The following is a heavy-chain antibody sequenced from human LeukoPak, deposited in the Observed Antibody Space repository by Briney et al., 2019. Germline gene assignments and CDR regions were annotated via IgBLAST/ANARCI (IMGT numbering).Heavy chain of an antibody. CDR1: GFTVSSNY. V-gene: IGHV3-53*01. J-gene: IGHJ2*01. CDR3: ARVRGVVAWDL. CDR2: IYSGGST. D-gene: IGHD3-10*01. Sequence: GGSLRLSCAASGFTVSSNYMSWVRQAPGKGLEMVSVIYSGGSTYYADSVKGRFTISRDNSKNTLYLQMNSLRAADTAVYYCARVRGVVAWDLWGRGTLVTVSS.